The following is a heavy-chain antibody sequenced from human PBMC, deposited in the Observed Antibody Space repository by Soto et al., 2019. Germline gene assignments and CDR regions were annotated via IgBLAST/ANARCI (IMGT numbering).Heavy chain of an antibody. CDR1: GFTFSRYA. J-gene: IGHJ3*02. Sequence: GGSLRLSCAASGFTFSRYAMSWVRQAPGKGLEWVSAISGSGGSTYYADSVKGRFTISRDNSKNTLYLQMNSLRAEDTAVYYCAKQMTGYYNPSWAFDIWGQGTMVTVSS. CDR3: AKQMTGYYNPSWAFDI. D-gene: IGHD3-9*01. V-gene: IGHV3-23*01. CDR2: ISGSGGST.